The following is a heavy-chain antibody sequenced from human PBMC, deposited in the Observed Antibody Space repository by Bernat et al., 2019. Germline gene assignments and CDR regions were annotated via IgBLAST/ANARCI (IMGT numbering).Heavy chain of an antibody. Sequence: EVQMLESGGGLVQPVGSLRLSCASSGITFSDYGMSWVRQAPGKGLECVSAINHGGDSSYYADSVKGRFTISRDNSKNTLYLQMNSLRPEDTAIYYCAAKDSSSWYDFWGQGSLVTVSS. CDR2: INHGGDSS. J-gene: IGHJ4*02. D-gene: IGHD6-13*01. V-gene: IGHV3-23*01. CDR1: GITFSDYG. CDR3: AAKDSSSWYDF.